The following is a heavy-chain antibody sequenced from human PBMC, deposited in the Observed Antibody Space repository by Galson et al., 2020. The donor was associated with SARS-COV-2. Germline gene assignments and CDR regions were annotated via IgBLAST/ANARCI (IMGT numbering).Heavy chain of an antibody. D-gene: IGHD3-10*01. V-gene: IGHV3-23*01. CDR2: ISARGAFT. CDR3: AKVGVGNHPYGSGSYDY. CDR1: GFTFSSTA. J-gene: IGHJ4*02. Sequence: GGSLRLSCAASGFTFSSTALNWVRQAPGKGLEWVSGISARGAFTNYADSVRGRFTISRDNSKSTLYLQMSSLGAEDTALYYCAKVGVGNHPYGSGSYDYWGQGTLVTVSS.